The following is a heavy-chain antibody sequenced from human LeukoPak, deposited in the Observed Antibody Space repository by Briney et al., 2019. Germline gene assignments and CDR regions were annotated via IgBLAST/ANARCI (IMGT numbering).Heavy chain of an antibody. V-gene: IGHV3-21*01. CDR3: ARATYYGSGSYYMLVDY. D-gene: IGHD3-10*01. J-gene: IGHJ4*02. CDR1: GFTFSSYA. CDR2: MSGSGYYI. Sequence: GGSLRLSCAASGFTFSSYAMSWVRQAPGKGLEWVSSMSGSGYYIYYADSVKGRFTTSRDNAKNSLYLQMNSLRAEDTAVYYCARATYYGSGSYYMLVDYWGQGTLVTVSS.